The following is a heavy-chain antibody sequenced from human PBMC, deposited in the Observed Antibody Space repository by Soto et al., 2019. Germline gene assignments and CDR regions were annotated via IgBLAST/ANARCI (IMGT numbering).Heavy chain of an antibody. CDR1: GGSISRRSYY. CDR3: ARLEEQQKYNWFDP. V-gene: IGHV4-39*01. Sequence: QLQLQESGPGLVKPSETLSLTCTVSGGSISRRSYYWGWIRQPPGKGLEWIGSIYYSGSTYYNPSLKSRVTISVDTSKNQFSLKLSSVTAADTAVYYCARLEEQQKYNWFDPWGQGTLVTVSS. D-gene: IGHD6-13*01. CDR2: IYYSGST. J-gene: IGHJ5*02.